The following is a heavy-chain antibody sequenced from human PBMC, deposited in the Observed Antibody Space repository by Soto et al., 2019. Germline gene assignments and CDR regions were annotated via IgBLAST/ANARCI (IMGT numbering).Heavy chain of an antibody. CDR1: GFTFSSYG. CDR2: IWYDGSNK. CDR3: ARMKMATIPFDY. V-gene: IGHV3-33*01. Sequence: PGGSLRLSCAASGFTFSSYGMHWVRQAPGKGLEWVAVIWYDGSNKYYADSVKGRFTISRDNSKNTLYLQMNSLRAEDTAVYYCARMKMATIPFDYWGQGTLVTVS. J-gene: IGHJ4*02. D-gene: IGHD5-12*01.